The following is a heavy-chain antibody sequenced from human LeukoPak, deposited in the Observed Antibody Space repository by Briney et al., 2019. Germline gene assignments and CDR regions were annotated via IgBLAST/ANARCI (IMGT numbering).Heavy chain of an antibody. CDR1: GYSFTSYW. CDR3: ARKRDSSGYYLDY. J-gene: IGHJ4*02. Sequence: GESLKISCKCSGYSFTSYWIGWVRQMPGKGLEWMGIIYPGDSDTRYSPSFQGQVTISADKSISTAYLQWSSLKASDTAMYYCARKRDSSGYYLDYWGQGTLVTVSS. D-gene: IGHD3-22*01. V-gene: IGHV5-51*01. CDR2: IYPGDSDT.